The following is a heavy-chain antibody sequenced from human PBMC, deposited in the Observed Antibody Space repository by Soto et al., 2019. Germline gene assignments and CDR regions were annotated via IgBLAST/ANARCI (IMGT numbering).Heavy chain of an antibody. CDR2: LSGSGVST. Sequence: GGSLRLSCAASGFTFSSYAMRWVRQAPGKGLEWVSGLSGSGVSTYYADSVKGRFTISRDNSKNTLFLQMESLRVEDTAVYFCVQDMRGYGETSQPGGYWGQGTLVTVSS. D-gene: IGHD5-12*01. CDR1: GFTFSSYA. V-gene: IGHV3-23*01. J-gene: IGHJ4*02. CDR3: VQDMRGYGETSQPGGY.